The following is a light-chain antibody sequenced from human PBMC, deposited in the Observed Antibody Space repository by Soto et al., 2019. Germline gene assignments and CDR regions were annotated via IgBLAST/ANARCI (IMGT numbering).Light chain of an antibody. CDR3: QHYGRSSLMFT. Sequence: EIVLTQSPGTLSLSPGERATLSCRASQSVTSAFLAWYQQKPGQAPRLLIYVASTRAAGVPDRFSGSGSGTDFTLTNTRLEPEAFAVYYCQHYGRSSLMFTFGQGTKLAV. CDR2: VAS. CDR1: QSVTSAF. J-gene: IGKJ2*01. V-gene: IGKV3-20*01.